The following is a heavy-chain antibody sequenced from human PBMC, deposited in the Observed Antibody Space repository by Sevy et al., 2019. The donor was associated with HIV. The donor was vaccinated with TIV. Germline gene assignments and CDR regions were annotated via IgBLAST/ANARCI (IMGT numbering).Heavy chain of an antibody. Sequence: ASVKVSCKVSGKTLTQLSMHWVRQAPGKGLEWMGSYDPEDDKRISAQKFQGRVTMTEDTSTDTAYMEPRILRSEETAVYSCATTKDYYESSGSPFDYWGQGTLVTVSS. J-gene: IGHJ4*02. CDR2: YDPEDDKR. CDR1: GKTLTQLS. CDR3: ATTKDYYESSGSPFDY. V-gene: IGHV1-24*01. D-gene: IGHD3-22*01.